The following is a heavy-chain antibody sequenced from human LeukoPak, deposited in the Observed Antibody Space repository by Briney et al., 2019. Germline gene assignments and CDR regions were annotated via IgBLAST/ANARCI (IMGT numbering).Heavy chain of an antibody. CDR3: ARGRITMIVVVTYFDY. D-gene: IGHD3-22*01. J-gene: IGHJ4*02. CDR1: GGSFSGYY. CDR2: INHSGST. V-gene: IGHV4-34*01. Sequence: SETLSLTCAVYGGSFSGYYWSWIRQPPGKGLEWIGEINHSGSTNHNPSLKSRVTISVDTSKNQFSLKLSSVTAADTAVYYCARGRITMIVVVTYFDYWGQGTLVTVSS.